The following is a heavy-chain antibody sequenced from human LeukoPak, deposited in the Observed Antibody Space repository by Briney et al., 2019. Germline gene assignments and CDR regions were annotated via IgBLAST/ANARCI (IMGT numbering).Heavy chain of an antibody. D-gene: IGHD3-16*01. V-gene: IGHV3-53*01. Sequence: GGSLRLSCAASGFTVSGNYMSWVRQAPGKGLEWVSVVYSGGSTYYADSVKGRFTISRDNSKNTLYLQMNSLRAEDTAVYYCARAPNYGPHFDFWGQGTLVTVSS. CDR1: GFTVSGNY. CDR3: ARAPNYGPHFDF. CDR2: VYSGGST. J-gene: IGHJ4*02.